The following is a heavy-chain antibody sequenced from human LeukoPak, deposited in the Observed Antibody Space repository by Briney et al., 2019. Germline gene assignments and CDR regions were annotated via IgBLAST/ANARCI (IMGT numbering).Heavy chain of an antibody. V-gene: IGHV3-7*01. CDR3: ARGGVMIVTPLYYYYGLDL. CDR2: IEQDGSEK. CDR1: GFTFSGYW. D-gene: IGHD3-22*01. J-gene: IGHJ6*02. Sequence: GGSLRLSCAASGFTFSGYWMSWVRQAPGKGLEWVANIEQDGSEKYYVDSVKGRFTISRDNAKNSLSLQMNSLRGEDTAVYYCARGGVMIVTPLYYYYGLDLWGQGTTVTVYS.